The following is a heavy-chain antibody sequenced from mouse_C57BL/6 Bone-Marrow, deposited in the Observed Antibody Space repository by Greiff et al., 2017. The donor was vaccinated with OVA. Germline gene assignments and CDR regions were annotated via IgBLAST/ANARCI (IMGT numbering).Heavy chain of an antibody. J-gene: IGHJ2*01. V-gene: IGHV14-2*01. Sequence: EVQLQQSGAELVKPGASVKLSCTASGFTIKDYYMHWVKQRTEQGLEWIGRIDPEDGDTKYAPKFQGKATITADTSSNTAYLQLSSLTSEDAAVYCCARSTDSNAPDDWGKGTTLTVAS. D-gene: IGHD2-5*01. CDR2: IDPEDGDT. CDR3: ARSTDSNAPDD. CDR1: GFTIKDYY.